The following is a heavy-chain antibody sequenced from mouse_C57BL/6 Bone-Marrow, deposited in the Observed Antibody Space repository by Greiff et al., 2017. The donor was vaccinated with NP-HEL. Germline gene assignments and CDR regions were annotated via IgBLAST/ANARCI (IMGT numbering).Heavy chain of an antibody. CDR1: GFSLTSYG. V-gene: IGHV2-2*01. J-gene: IGHJ3*01. CDR3: ARKKGLWSAWFAY. D-gene: IGHD1-1*02. CDR2: IWSGGST. Sequence: VQLVESGPGLVQPSQSLSLTCTVSGFSLTSYGVHWVRQSPGKGLEWLGVIWSGGSTAYNAAFISRLSISKDNSKSQVFFKMNSLQADDTAIYYCARKKGLWSAWFAYWGQGTLVTVSA.